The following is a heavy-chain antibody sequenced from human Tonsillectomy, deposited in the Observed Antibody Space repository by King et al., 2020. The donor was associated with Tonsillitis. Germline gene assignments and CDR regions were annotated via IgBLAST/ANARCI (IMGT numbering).Heavy chain of an antibody. V-gene: IGHV3-23*04. CDR3: AKANPSGYSGFNPIDY. D-gene: IGHD5-12*01. J-gene: IGHJ4*02. CDR1: GFTFSTYA. Sequence: VQLVESGGGLVQPGGSLRLSCAASGFTFSTYAMSWVRQAPGKGLEWVSGISGSGGSTSYADSVKGRFTNSRDNSKNTLYLQMNSLRAEDTAVYYCAKANPSGYSGFNPIDYWGQGTLVTVSS. CDR2: ISGSGGST.